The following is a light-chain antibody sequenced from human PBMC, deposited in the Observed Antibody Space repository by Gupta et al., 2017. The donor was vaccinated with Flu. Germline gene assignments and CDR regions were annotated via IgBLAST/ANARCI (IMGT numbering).Light chain of an antibody. CDR3: CSDAGSDFVV. J-gene: IGLJ2*01. V-gene: IGLV2-23*01. Sequence: QSALTQPASVSGSPGQSITISCTGTSDDVGSYNLVSWYQQHPGKAPKLLIYEGNRRPSGVSNRFSGSKSDNTASLTISGLQAEDEADYHCCSDAGSDFVVFGGGTKLTVL. CDR2: EGN. CDR1: SDDVGSYNL.